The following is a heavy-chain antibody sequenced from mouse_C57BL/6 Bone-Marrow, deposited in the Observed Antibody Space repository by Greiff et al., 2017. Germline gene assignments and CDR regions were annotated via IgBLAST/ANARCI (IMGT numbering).Heavy chain of an antibody. CDR2: INPSSGYT. D-gene: IGHD1-1*01. J-gene: IGHJ4*01. Sequence: VQLQQSGAELAKPGASVKLSCKASGCTFTSYWMHWVKQRPGQGLEWIGYINPSSGYTKYNQKFKDKATLTADKSSSTAYMQLSSLTYEDSAVYYCARSYYYGSSHDYYAMDYWGQGTSVTVSS. V-gene: IGHV1-7*01. CDR1: GCTFTSYW. CDR3: ARSYYYGSSHDYYAMDY.